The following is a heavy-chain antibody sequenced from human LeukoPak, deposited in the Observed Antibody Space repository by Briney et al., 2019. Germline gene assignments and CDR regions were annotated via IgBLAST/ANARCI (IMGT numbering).Heavy chain of an antibody. V-gene: IGHV4-39*07. CDR3: ARVFGATYDYVWGSYPKPSRFDP. D-gene: IGHD3-16*01. Sequence: PSETLSLTCTVSGGSISSSSYYWGWIRQPPGKGLEWIGSIYYSGSTYYNPSLKSRVTISVDTSKNQFSLKLSSVTAADTAVYYCARVFGATYDYVWGSYPKPSRFDPWGQGTLVTVSS. CDR2: IYYSGST. J-gene: IGHJ5*02. CDR1: GGSISSSSYY.